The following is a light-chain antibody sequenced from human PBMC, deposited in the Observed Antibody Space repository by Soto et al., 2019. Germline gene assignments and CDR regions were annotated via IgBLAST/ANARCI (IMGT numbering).Light chain of an antibody. V-gene: IGLV1-40*01. CDR2: GNS. Sequence: QSVLTQPPSVSGAPGQRVTISCTGSSSNIGAGYDVHWYQQLPGTAPKLLMYGNSNRPSGVPDRFSGSKSGTSASLAMTGLQAEDEADYYCQSSDSSLSGSEVFGTGTKLTVL. CDR3: QSSDSSLSGSEV. CDR1: SSNIGAGYD. J-gene: IGLJ1*01.